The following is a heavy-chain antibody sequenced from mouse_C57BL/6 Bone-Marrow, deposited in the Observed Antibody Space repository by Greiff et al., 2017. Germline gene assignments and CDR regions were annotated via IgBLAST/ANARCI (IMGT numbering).Heavy chain of an antibody. J-gene: IGHJ1*01. CDR1: GYIFTSYW. CDR2: IFPGTDNT. Sequence: QVQLQQSGAELVRPGASVKLSCKTSGYIFTSYWIHWVKQRSGQGLEWIARIFPGTDNTYYNEKFKGKATLTVDKSSSTAYMHLSSLKSEDSAVCFRARGGYDSTYGYFDVWGAGTTVTVSS. D-gene: IGHD1-1*01. CDR3: ARGGYDSTYGYFDV. V-gene: IGHV1S132*01.